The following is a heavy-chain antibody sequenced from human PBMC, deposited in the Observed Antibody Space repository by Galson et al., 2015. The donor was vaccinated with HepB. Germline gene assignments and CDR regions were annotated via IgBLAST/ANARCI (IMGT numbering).Heavy chain of an antibody. CDR2: ISSSSSTI. V-gene: IGHV3-48*02. D-gene: IGHD2-2*01. CDR3: ARIVVVPAARTYYYGMDV. J-gene: IGHJ6*02. Sequence: SLRLSCAASGFTFSSYSMNWVRQAPGKGLEWVSYISSSSSTIYYADSVKGRFTISRDNAKNSLYLQMNSLRDEDTAVYYCARIVVVPAARTYYYGMDVWGQGTTVTVSS. CDR1: GFTFSSYS.